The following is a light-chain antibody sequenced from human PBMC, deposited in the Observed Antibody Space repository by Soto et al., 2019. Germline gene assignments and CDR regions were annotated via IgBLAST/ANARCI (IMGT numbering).Light chain of an antibody. J-gene: IGKJ1*01. V-gene: IGKV3-15*01. Sequence: ELVMTQNTARPSVWPGGRARLSCRASQSIRSNLAWYQQKPGQAPRLLIYGASTRATGIPASFTGSGSGTEFTLTISSLQSEDIAVYYCQQYNKWPQTFGQGTKVDIK. CDR2: GAS. CDR3: QQYNKWPQT. CDR1: QSIRSN.